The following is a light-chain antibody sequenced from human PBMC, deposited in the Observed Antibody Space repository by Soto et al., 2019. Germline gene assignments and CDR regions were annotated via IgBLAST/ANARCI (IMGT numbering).Light chain of an antibody. CDR3: KSYAGSNTYV. V-gene: IGLV2-8*01. CDR2: EVV. CDR1: KNDSGVYDF. J-gene: IGLJ1*01. Sequence: QSVLTQPPSASGSPGQSVTISCTGTKNDSGVYDFVSWYQHHPGKAPRLIIYEVVQRPSGVPDRFSGSKSGNTASLTVSGLQAADEADYFCKSYAGSNTYVFGRGTKV.